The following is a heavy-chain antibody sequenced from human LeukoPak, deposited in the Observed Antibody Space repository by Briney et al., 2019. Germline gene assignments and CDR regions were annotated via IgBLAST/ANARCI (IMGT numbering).Heavy chain of an antibody. J-gene: IGHJ4*02. CDR2: ISDSKRGGTT. V-gene: IGHV3-23*01. Sequence: GGSLRLSCAASGFIFSDYAMSWVRQAPGKGLEWVSAISDSKRGGTTYYADSVKGRFTISRDTSKNTLYLQMSSLRVEDTAMYYCAKDRERWYYYDSSAGYWGQGTLVTVSS. CDR3: AKDRERWYYYDSSAGY. D-gene: IGHD3-22*01. CDR1: GFIFSDYA.